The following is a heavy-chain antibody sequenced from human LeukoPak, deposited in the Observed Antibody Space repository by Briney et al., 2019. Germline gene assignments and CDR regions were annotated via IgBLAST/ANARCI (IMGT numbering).Heavy chain of an antibody. CDR2: IDPTSRSI. CDR1: GFSFSSYG. V-gene: IGHV3-48*02. J-gene: IGHJ4*02. CDR3: ARKLAL. Sequence: GGSLRLSCAASGFSFSSYGMNWVRQAPGKGLEWVSYIDPTSRSIYYADSVKGRFTVSRDNAKNSLFLQMNSLRDEDTAVYFCARKLALWGQGTLVTVSS.